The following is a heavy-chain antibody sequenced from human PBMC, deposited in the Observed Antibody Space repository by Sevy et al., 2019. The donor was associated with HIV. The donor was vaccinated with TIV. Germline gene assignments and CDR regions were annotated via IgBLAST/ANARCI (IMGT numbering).Heavy chain of an antibody. D-gene: IGHD7-27*01. V-gene: IGHV3-30-3*01. Sequence: GGYLRLFCAVSGFTFSTYAMHWVRQAPGKGLECVAIVSSDGSEINYADSVKGRFTISRDNSRNTLYLQMNSLRTEDTALYYCARDQLGSIDYWGQGTLVTVSS. CDR2: VSSDGSEI. CDR1: GFTFSTYA. J-gene: IGHJ4*02. CDR3: ARDQLGSIDY.